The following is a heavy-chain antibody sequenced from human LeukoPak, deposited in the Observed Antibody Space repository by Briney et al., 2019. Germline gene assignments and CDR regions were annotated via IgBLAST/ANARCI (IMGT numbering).Heavy chain of an antibody. CDR3: SRLDYGFDY. V-gene: IGHV3-73*01. Sequence: GXXXXSCAXXGFTXSXXAMHWXXXASXXGRXXVGHIRSKANSYATAYAASVKGRFTISRDDSKNTAYLQMNSLKTEDTAMYYCSRLDYGFDYWGQGTLVTVSS. J-gene: IGHJ4*02. D-gene: IGHD4-17*01. CDR2: IRSKANSYAT. CDR1: GFTXSXXA.